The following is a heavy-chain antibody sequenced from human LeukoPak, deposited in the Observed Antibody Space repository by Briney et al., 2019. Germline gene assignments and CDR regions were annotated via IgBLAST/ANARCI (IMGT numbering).Heavy chain of an antibody. CDR3: ARQGFLDAFDI. CDR1: GGSISSGGYY. J-gene: IGHJ3*02. D-gene: IGHD2-21*01. Sequence: PSQTLSLTCTVSGGSISSGGYYWSWIRQPPGKGLEWIGYIYHSGSTYYNPSLKSRVTISVDRSKNQFSLKLSSVTAADTAVYYCARQGFLDAFDIWGQGTMVTVSS. CDR2: IYHSGST. V-gene: IGHV4-30-2*01.